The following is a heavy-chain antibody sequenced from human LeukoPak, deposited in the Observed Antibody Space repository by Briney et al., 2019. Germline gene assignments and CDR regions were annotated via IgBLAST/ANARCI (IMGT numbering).Heavy chain of an antibody. CDR3: AKADYSDVDY. J-gene: IGHJ4*02. Sequence: GGSVRLSCAASGFTLRNYAMSWVRQAPGKGREWVSSIGAGDKYTYHIDSVKGRFTITRDNSKNTLYLQMNSLRAEDTAVYYCAKADYSDVDYWGQGTLVTVSS. V-gene: IGHV3-23*01. CDR2: IGAGDKYT. CDR1: GFTLRNYA. D-gene: IGHD4-11*01.